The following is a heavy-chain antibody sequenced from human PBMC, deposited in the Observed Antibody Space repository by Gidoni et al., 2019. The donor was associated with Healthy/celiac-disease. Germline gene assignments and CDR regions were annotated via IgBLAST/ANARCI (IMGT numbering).Heavy chain of an antibody. CDR1: GFTFSNAW. CDR2: IKSKTDGGTT. Sequence: EVQLMESGGGLVKAGGSLKLSWPASGFTFSNAWMSWVRQAPGRGLEWVGRIKSKTDGGTTYYAAPVKGRFTISRDDSKNTLYLQMNSLKTEDTAVYYCTTDYYDSSGYSREDYWGQGTLVTVSS. D-gene: IGHD3-22*01. V-gene: IGHV3-15*01. CDR3: TTDYYDSSGYSREDY. J-gene: IGHJ4*02.